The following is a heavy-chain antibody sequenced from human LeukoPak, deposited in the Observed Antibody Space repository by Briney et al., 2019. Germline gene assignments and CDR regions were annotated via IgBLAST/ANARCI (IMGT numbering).Heavy chain of an antibody. J-gene: IGHJ4*02. V-gene: IGHV3-74*01. CDR3: ARAVSGHYGMFDY. CDR1: GFSVSSCW. Sequence: GGSLRLSCAASGFSVSSCWMHWVRQAPGKGLVWVSRINGDGCSTSYADSVRGRFTISRDNAKSTVYLQMNSLRAEDTAVYYCARAVSGHYGMFDYWGQGTLVTVSS. D-gene: IGHD3-10*01. CDR2: INGDGCST.